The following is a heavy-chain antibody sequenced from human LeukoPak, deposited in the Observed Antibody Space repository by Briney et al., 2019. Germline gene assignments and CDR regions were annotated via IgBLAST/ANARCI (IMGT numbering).Heavy chain of an antibody. CDR2: INPNSGGT. V-gene: IGHV1-2*02. J-gene: IGHJ2*01. D-gene: IGHD3-22*01. Sequence: ASVKVSCKASGYTFTGYYMHWVRQAPGQGLEWMGWINPNSGGTIYAQKFQSSVTMTRDTSISTAYMELSRLRSDDTAVYYCASRSDTQYYYDSSGYYLTGWYFDLWGRGTLVTVSS. CDR3: ASRSDTQYYYDSSGYYLTGWYFDL. CDR1: GYTFTGYY.